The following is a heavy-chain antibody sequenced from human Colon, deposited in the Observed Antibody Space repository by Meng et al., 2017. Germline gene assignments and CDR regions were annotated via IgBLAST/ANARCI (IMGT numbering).Heavy chain of an antibody. J-gene: IGHJ4*02. Sequence: QVQLEESGPGLVRPSETLSLMCTGSGGSVSSAAYQWGWIRQPPGKGLEWIGYAANGFDPSPNYNPSLKSRVTISLDTPKNQFSLKLTSVTAADTAVYYCARDYWGSLDYWGQGILVTVSS. CDR1: GGSVSSAAYQ. CDR3: ARDYWGSLDY. CDR2: AANGFDPSP. V-gene: IGHV4-61*08. D-gene: IGHD7-27*01.